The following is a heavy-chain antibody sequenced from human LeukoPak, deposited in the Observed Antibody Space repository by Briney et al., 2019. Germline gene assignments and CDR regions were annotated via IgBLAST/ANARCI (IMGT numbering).Heavy chain of an antibody. Sequence: GGSLRLSCAASGFSFHYYSLNWVRQSPGKGLEWNSYISSGGHGIYYADSVRGRFTISRDNARNLVYLQMNSLRVEDTAVYYCVRGGQGRDDYFDYWGQGTLLTVSS. CDR2: ISSGGHGI. CDR1: GFSFHYYS. J-gene: IGHJ4*02. CDR3: VRGGQGRDDYFDY. V-gene: IGHV3-48*04.